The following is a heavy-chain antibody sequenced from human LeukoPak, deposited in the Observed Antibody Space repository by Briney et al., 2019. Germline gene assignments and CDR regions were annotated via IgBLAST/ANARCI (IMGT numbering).Heavy chain of an antibody. CDR3: ALGAYWKDDKNAFHI. J-gene: IGHJ3*02. CDR1: RLTFSSYD. CDR2: IGASGDT. D-gene: IGHD1-1*01. V-gene: IGHV3-13*01. Sequence: GGSLRLSRAASRLTFSSYDMHWVRQAPGKGLEWVSSIGASGDTYYTNFVKGRFTISRENAKKSLYLQMSSLRVDDTAVYFCALGAYWKDDKNAFHIWGPGTTVTVSS.